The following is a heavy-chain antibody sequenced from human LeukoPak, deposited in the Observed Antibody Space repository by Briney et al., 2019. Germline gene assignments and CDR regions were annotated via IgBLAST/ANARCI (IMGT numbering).Heavy chain of an antibody. D-gene: IGHD3-3*01. CDR1: GFTFDDYA. Sequence: GGSLRLSCAASGFTFDDYAMHWVRQAPGKGLEWVSLISRDGGSTYYADSVKGRFTISRDNSKNSLYLQMNSLRTEDTALYYCAEGGFWSRYYTREEYYYYYYMDVWGKGTTVTVSS. CDR3: AEGGFWSRYYTREEYYYYYYMDV. CDR2: ISRDGGST. V-gene: IGHV3-43*02. J-gene: IGHJ6*03.